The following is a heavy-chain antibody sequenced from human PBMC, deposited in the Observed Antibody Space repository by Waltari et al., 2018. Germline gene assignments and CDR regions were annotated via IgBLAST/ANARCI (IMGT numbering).Heavy chain of an antibody. Sequence: EVHVVESGGGLIQPGGSLRLSCAVSGFIVSSNYMSWVRQAPGKGLGWVSVIYSGGSSYDVDSVKGRFTISRDNSKNTIYLEMNSLRGEDTAVYFCVGHRFGSGSYFDYWGQGTPVTVSS. CDR3: VGHRFGSGSYFDY. CDR1: GFIVSSNY. J-gene: IGHJ4*02. CDR2: IYSGGSS. V-gene: IGHV3-53*01. D-gene: IGHD3-10*01.